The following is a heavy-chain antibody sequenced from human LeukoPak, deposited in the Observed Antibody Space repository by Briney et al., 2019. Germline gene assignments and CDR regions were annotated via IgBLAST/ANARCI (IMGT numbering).Heavy chain of an antibody. CDR2: TSGSGGST. CDR3: AKDFRFLPDYYDSSGSPTKNY. Sequence: GGSLRLSCAASGFTFSSYAMSWVRQAPGKGLEWVSATSGSGGSTYYADSVKGRFTISRDNSKNTLYLQMNSLRAEDTAVYYCAKDFRFLPDYYDSSGSPTKNYWGQGTLVTVSS. D-gene: IGHD3-22*01. V-gene: IGHV3-23*01. CDR1: GFTFSSYA. J-gene: IGHJ4*02.